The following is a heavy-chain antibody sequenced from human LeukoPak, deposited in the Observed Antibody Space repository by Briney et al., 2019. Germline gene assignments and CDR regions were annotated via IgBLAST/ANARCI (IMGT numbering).Heavy chain of an antibody. CDR3: ARGFRNGPFDC. CDR2: ISSSSSYV. J-gene: IGHJ4*02. V-gene: IGHV3-21*04. Sequence: PGGSLRLSCAASGFTFSSYSMNWVRQAPGKGLEWVSSISSSSSYVYYADSVKGRFTISRDNAKNSHFLQMSSLRVDDTASYYCARGFRNGPFDCWGQGTLVTVSS. CDR1: GFTFSSYS. D-gene: IGHD2-8*01.